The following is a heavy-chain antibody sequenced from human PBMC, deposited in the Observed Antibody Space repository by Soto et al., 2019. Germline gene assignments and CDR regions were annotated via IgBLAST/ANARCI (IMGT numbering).Heavy chain of an antibody. V-gene: IGHV1-2*02. CDR1: GYTFTGYY. CDR3: ARASIVVVPAAIGY. CDR2: INPNSGGT. Sequence: ASVKVSCKASGYTFTGYYMHWGRQAPGQGLEWMGWINPNSGGTNYAQKFQGRVTMTRDTSISTAYMELSRLRSDDTAVYYCARASIVVVPAAIGYWGQGTLVTVSS. J-gene: IGHJ4*02. D-gene: IGHD2-2*01.